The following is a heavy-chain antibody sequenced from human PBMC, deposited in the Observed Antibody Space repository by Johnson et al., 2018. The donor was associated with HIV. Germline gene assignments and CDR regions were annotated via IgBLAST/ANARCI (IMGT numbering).Heavy chain of an antibody. CDR2: IGTAGAT. CDR1: GFTFSTYD. V-gene: IGHV3-13*01. D-gene: IGHD3-22*01. J-gene: IGHJ3*02. CDR3: ARNYYDSSDAFDI. Sequence: VQLVESGGGLVQPGGSLRLSCAASGFTFSTYDMHWVRQATGKGLEWVSAIGTAGATSYPGSVKGRFTISREIAKNSLYLQMNSLRDGDTAVYYCARNYYDSSDAFDIWGQGTMVTVSS.